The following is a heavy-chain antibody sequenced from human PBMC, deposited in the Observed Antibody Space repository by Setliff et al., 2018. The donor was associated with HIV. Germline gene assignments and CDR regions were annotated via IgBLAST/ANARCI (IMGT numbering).Heavy chain of an antibody. CDR1: GGSISTGVYY. CDR2: ISASGST. Sequence: PSETLSLTCTVSGGSISTGVYYWSWIRQPADKALEWIGRISASGSTNYNPSLESRVTISVDTSKNQFSLKLRSVTAADTAVYYCARETYYYDNPQYYYYYMDVWGKGTTVTVSS. J-gene: IGHJ6*03. CDR3: ARETYYYDNPQYYYYYMDV. D-gene: IGHD3-22*01. V-gene: IGHV4-61*02.